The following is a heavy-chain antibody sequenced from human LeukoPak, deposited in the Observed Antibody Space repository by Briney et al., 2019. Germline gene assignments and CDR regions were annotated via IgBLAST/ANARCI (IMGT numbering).Heavy chain of an antibody. Sequence: GGSLRLSCAASGFTFSSYAMHWVRQAPGKGLEWVAFIRYDGSNKYYADSVKGRFTISRDNSKNTLYLQMNSLRAEDTAVYYCAKGIDYYDSSGCHWGQGTLVTVSS. CDR1: GFTFSSYA. CDR2: IRYDGSNK. D-gene: IGHD3-22*01. J-gene: IGHJ4*02. V-gene: IGHV3-30*02. CDR3: AKGIDYYDSSGCH.